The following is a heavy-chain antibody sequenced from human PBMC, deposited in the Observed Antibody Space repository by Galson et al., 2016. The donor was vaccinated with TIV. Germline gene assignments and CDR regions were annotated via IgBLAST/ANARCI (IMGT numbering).Heavy chain of an antibody. CDR3: ARSYDSSGNRGRFDH. CDR1: GLTVSTNY. Sequence: SLRLSCAASGLTVSTNYMSWVRQAPGKGLEWVSIVYSDGSTYYADSVKGRFSISRDNSKNTVCLQLNSLRAEDTAVYYCARSYDSSGNRGRFDHWGQGTLVTVSS. D-gene: IGHD3-22*01. CDR2: VYSDGST. J-gene: IGHJ4*02. V-gene: IGHV3-53*01.